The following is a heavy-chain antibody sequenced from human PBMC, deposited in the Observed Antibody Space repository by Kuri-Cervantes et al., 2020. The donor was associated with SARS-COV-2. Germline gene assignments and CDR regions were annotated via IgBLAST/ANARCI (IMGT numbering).Heavy chain of an antibody. CDR2: ISSSSSYI. CDR3: ATTFAFLMGATYDY. V-gene: IGHV3-21*04. J-gene: IGHJ4*02. CDR1: GFTFSSYS. Sequence: GESLKISCAASGFTFSSYSMNWVRQAPGKGLEWVSSISSSSSYIYYADSVKGRFTISRDNAKNSLYLQMNSLRSEDTAVYYCATTFAFLMGATYDYWGQGTLVTVSS. D-gene: IGHD1-26*01.